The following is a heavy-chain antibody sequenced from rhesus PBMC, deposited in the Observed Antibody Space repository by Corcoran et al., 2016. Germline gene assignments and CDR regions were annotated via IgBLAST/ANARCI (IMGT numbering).Heavy chain of an antibody. Sequence: QVQLQESGPGLVKPSETLSLTCAVSGGSISSGYYYWSWIRQPPGKGLEWIGYITYSGSTSYNPSLRSRVTISRDTSKTQFSLKLSSVTAADTAVYYCARDRDITMIVVPYDYWGQGVLVTVSS. J-gene: IGHJ4*01. CDR2: ITYSGST. D-gene: IGHD3-28*01. CDR1: GGSISSGYYY. V-gene: IGHV4-122*02. CDR3: ARDRDITMIVVPYDY.